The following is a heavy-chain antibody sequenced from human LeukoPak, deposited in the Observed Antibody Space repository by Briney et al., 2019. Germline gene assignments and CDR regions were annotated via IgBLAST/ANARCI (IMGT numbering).Heavy chain of an antibody. D-gene: IGHD3-16*02. CDR3: ARGRGMITFGGVIARYFDY. J-gene: IGHJ4*02. V-gene: IGHV4-34*01. CDR1: GGSFSGYC. Sequence: SETLSLTCAVYGGSFSGYCWSWIRQPPGKGLEWIGEINHSGSTNYNPSLKSRVTISVDTSKNQFSLKLSSVTAADTAVYYCARGRGMITFGGVIARYFDYWGQGTLVTVSS. CDR2: INHSGST.